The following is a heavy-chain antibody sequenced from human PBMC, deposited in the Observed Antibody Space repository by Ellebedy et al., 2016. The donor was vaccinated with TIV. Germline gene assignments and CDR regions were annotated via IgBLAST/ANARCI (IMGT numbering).Heavy chain of an antibody. V-gene: IGHV3-48*02. D-gene: IGHD3-10*02. J-gene: IGHJ4*02. CDR2: ISSSSSTI. CDR3: ARGLTMYYFDY. CDR1: GFTFSSYS. Sequence: GGSLRLSCAASGFTFSSYSMNWVRQAPGKGLEWVSYISSSSSTIYYADSVKGRFTISRDNAKNSLCLQMNSLRDEDTAVYYCARGLTMYYFDYWGLGTLVTVSS.